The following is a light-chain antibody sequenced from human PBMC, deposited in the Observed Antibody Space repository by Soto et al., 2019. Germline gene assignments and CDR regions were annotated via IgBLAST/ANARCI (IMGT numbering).Light chain of an antibody. J-gene: IGLJ1*01. CDR2: SNN. Sequence: QSVLTQPPSASGTPGQRVAISCSGSSSNIGSNTVNWYQQFPETAPKLLIYSNNQRPSGVPDRFSGSKSGTSASLAISGLXXXDEADYYCAAWDDSLNGFYVFGTGTKLTVL. CDR1: SSNIGSNT. CDR3: AAWDDSLNGFYV. V-gene: IGLV1-44*01.